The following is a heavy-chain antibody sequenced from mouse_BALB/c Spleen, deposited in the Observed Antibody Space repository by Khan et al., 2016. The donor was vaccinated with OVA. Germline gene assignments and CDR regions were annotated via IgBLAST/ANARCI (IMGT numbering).Heavy chain of an antibody. J-gene: IGHJ4*01. V-gene: IGHV9-3*02. Sequence: QIQLVQSGPELKKPGETVKISCKSSGYTFTNYGMNWVKQAPGKGLKWMGWINTNTGEPTYAEEFKGRFAFSLETSASTSYLQINNLKNEDTGTYVCARYGSYYAMDYWGQGTSVTVSS. CDR3: ARYGSYYAMDY. CDR2: INTNTGEP. CDR1: GYTFTNYG. D-gene: IGHD1-1*01.